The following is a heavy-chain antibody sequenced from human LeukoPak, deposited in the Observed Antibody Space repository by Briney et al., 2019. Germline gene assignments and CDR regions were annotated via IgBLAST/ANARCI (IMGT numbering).Heavy chain of an antibody. D-gene: IGHD3-10*01. V-gene: IGHV1-8*01. CDR1: GYTFTSYD. CDR3: ARSSRGLWFGELLFDFDY. J-gene: IGHJ4*02. CDR2: MNPNSGNT. Sequence: ASVKVSCKASGYTFTSYDINWVRQATGQGLEWMGWMNPNSGNTGYAQKFQGRVTMTRNTSISTAYMELSSLRSEDTAVYYCARSSRGLWFGELLFDFDYWGQGTLVTVSS.